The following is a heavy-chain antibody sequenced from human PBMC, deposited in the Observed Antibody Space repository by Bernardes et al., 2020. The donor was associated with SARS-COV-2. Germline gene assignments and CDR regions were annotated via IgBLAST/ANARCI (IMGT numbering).Heavy chain of an antibody. V-gene: IGHV4-4*02. J-gene: IGHJ4*02. CDR2: IYHSGST. Sequence: SETLSLTCAVSGGCISSSNWWSWVRQPPGKGLEWIGEIYHSGSTNYNPSLKSRVTISVDKSKNQFSLKLSSVTAADTAVYYCARTDGYSSSCFVYWGQGTLVTVSS. CDR3: ARTDGYSSSCFVY. D-gene: IGHD6-13*01. CDR1: GGCISSSNW.